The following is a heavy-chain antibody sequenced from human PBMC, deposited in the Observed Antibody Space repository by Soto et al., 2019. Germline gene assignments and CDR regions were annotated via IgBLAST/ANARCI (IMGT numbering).Heavy chain of an antibody. Sequence: VKVSCKASGYTFTTYVMHWVCQAPGQRLEWMGWINAGNDNTKYSQKFQGRVTITRDTSASTVYMELSSLSSEDTAVYYCARVGHYYYGMDVWGQGTTVTVSS. CDR1: GYTFTTYV. CDR3: ARVGHYYYGMDV. D-gene: IGHD3-3*01. CDR2: INAGNDNT. J-gene: IGHJ6*02. V-gene: IGHV1-3*01.